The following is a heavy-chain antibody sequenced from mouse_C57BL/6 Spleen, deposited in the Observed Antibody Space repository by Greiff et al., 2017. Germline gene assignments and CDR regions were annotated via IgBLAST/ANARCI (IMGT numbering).Heavy chain of an antibody. J-gene: IGHJ2*01. CDR3: ARGNSYYFDY. V-gene: IGHV5-4*03. CDR1: GFTFSSYA. CDR2: ISDGGSYT. Sequence: EVMLVESGGGLVKPGGSLKLSCAASGFTFSSYAMSWVRQTPEKRLEWVATISDGGSYTYYPDNVKGRFTISRDNAKNNLYLQMSHLKSEDTAMYYCARGNSYYFDYWGQGTTLTVSS.